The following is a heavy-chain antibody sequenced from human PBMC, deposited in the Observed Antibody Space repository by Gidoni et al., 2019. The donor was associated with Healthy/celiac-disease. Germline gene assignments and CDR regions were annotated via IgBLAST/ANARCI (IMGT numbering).Heavy chain of an antibody. CDR3: AKDILQN. CDR1: GFTFSSYG. Sequence: QVQLVESGGGVVQPGRSLRLSCAASGFTFSSYGMHWVRQAPGKGLEWVAVISYDGSNKYYADSVKGRFTISRDNSKNTLYLQMNSLRAEDTAVYYCAKDILQNWGQGTLVTVSS. V-gene: IGHV3-30*18. CDR2: ISYDGSNK. D-gene: IGHD2-21*01. J-gene: IGHJ1*01.